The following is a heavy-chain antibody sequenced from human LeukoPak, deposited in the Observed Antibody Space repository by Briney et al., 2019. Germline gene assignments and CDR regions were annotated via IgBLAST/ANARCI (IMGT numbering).Heavy chain of an antibody. D-gene: IGHD2-2*01. Sequence: PSQTLSLTCTVSGGSISSGSYYWSWIRQPPGKGLEWIGYIYTSGSTNYNPSLKSRVTISVDTSKNQFSLKLSSVTAADTAVYYCARHSLGYCSSTSCYADNFDYWGQGTLVTVSS. J-gene: IGHJ4*02. CDR2: IYTSGST. CDR3: ARHSLGYCSSTSCYADNFDY. V-gene: IGHV4-61*09. CDR1: GGSISSGSYY.